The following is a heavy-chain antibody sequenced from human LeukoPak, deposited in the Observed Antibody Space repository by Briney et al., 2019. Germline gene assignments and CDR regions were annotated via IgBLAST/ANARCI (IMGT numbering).Heavy chain of an antibody. CDR1: GFTFSSYA. V-gene: IGHV3-30-3*01. CDR3: ARDFVEMATIQGY. D-gene: IGHD5-24*01. Sequence: GGSLRLSCAASGFTFSSYAMHWVRQAPGKGLEWVAVISYDGSNKYYADSVKGRFTISRDNSKNTLYLQMNSLRAEDTAVYYCARDFVEMATIQGYWGQGTLVTVSS. CDR2: ISYDGSNK. J-gene: IGHJ4*02.